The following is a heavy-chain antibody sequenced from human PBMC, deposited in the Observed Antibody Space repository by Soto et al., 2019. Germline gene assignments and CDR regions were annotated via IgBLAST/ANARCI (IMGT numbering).Heavy chain of an antibody. J-gene: IGHJ4*02. D-gene: IGHD2-15*01. CDR2: IWYDGSNK. V-gene: IGHV3-33*01. CDR3: ARVYCSGGSCYSGAFDY. Sequence: QVQLVESGGGVVQPGRSLRLSCAASGFTFSSYGMHWVRQAPGKGLEWVAVIWYDGSNKYYADSVKGRFTISRDNSKNTLYLQMNSLRAEDTAVYYCARVYCSGGSCYSGAFDYWGQGTLVTVSS. CDR1: GFTFSSYG.